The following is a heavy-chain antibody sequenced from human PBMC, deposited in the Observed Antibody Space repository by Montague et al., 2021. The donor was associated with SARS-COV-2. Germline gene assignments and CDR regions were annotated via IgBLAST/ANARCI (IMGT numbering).Heavy chain of an antibody. Sequence: CAISGDSVSSNSAAWNWIRQSPSRGLEWLGRTYYRSRWFNDYAVSIRSRITINPDTSKNQFSLQLNSVTHEDTAVYYCARATEWRGYYYYYYMDVWGKGTTVTVSS. V-gene: IGHV6-1*01. CDR3: ARATEWRGYYYYYYMDV. D-gene: IGHD1-14*01. CDR2: TYYRSRWFN. J-gene: IGHJ6*03. CDR1: GDSVSSNSAA.